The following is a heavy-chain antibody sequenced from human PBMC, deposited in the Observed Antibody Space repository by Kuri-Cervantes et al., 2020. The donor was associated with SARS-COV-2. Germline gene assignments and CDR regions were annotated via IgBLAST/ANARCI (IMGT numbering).Heavy chain of an antibody. V-gene: IGHV3-21*01. CDR3: ARDLRSGWFEGAFDI. D-gene: IGHD6-19*01. CDR2: ISSSSGSYI. Sequence: GGSLRLSCAAPGFTFSSYSMNWVRQAPGKGLEWVSSISSSSGSYILYTDSVKGRFTVSRDDAKNSLYLQMNSLRAEDSAVYYYARDLRSGWFEGAFDIWGRGTMVTVSS. CDR1: GFTFSSYS. J-gene: IGHJ3*02.